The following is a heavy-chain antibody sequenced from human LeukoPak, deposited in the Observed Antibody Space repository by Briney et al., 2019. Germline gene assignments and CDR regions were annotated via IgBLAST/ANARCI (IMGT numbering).Heavy chain of an antibody. CDR2: INPSGGST. Sequence: ASVKVSCKASGYTFTSYYMHWVRQAPGQGLEWMGIINPSGGSTSYAQKFQGRVTMTRDTSISTAYMELSRLRSDDTAVYYCARLSSYGYYFDYWGQGTLVTVSS. V-gene: IGHV1-46*01. D-gene: IGHD5-18*01. J-gene: IGHJ4*02. CDR3: ARLSSYGYYFDY. CDR1: GYTFTSYY.